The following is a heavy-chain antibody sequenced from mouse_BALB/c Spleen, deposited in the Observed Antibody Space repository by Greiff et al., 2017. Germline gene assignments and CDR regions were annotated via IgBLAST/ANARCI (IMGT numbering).Heavy chain of an antibody. V-gene: IGHV1-87*01. D-gene: IGHD2-10*02. J-gene: IGHJ2*01. CDR3: ARWPYGNYVGFDY. CDR1: GYTFTSYW. CDR2: IYPGDGDT. Sequence: QVQLQQSGAELARPGASVKLSCKASGYTFTSYWMQWVKQRPGQGLEWIGAIYPGDGDTRYTQKFKGKATLTADKSSSTAYMQLSSLASEDSAVYYCARWPYGNYVGFDYWGQGTTLTVSS.